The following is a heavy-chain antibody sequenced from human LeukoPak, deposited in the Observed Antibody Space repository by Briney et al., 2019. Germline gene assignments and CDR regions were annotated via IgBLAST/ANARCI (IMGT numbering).Heavy chain of an antibody. CDR1: GFRFSSYA. D-gene: IGHD3-16*01. CDR3: AKRGTTWDLGY. CDR2: ISYDGNTI. Sequence: PGGSLRLSCGASGFRFSSYAMHWVRQAPGKGLEWVAVISYDGNTIYYADSVKGRFTISRDYSKNTLHLQMNSLRAEDTAVYYCAKRGTTWDLGYWGQGTLVTVSS. J-gene: IGHJ4*02. V-gene: IGHV3-33*06.